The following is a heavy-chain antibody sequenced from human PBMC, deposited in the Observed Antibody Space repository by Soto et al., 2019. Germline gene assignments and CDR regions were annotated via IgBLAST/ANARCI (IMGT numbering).Heavy chain of an antibody. CDR2: INHSGST. Sequence: QVQLQQWGAGLLKPSETLSLTCAVYGGSFSGYYWSWIRQPPGKGLEWIGEINHSGSTNYNPSLKSRVTISVDSSKNQFSLKLSSVTAADTAVYYCADLGIAARPPRDYWGQGTLVTVSS. CDR3: ADLGIAARPPRDY. CDR1: GGSFSGYY. J-gene: IGHJ4*02. V-gene: IGHV4-34*01. D-gene: IGHD6-6*01.